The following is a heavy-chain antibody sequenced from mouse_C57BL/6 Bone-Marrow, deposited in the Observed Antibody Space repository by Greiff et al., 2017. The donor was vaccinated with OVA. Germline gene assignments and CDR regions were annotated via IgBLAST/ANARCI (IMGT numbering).Heavy chain of an antibody. D-gene: IGHD1-1*01. J-gene: IGHJ3*01. CDR1: GFTFSSYT. CDR3: ARGYCYGSSLFAY. Sequence: EVKVVESGGGLVKPGGSLKLSCAASGFTFSSYTMSWVRQTPEKRLEWVATISGGGGNTYYPDSVKGRFTISRDNAKNTLYLQMSSLRSEDTALYCCARGYCYGSSLFAYWGQETLVTVSA. V-gene: IGHV5-9*01. CDR2: ISGGGGNT.